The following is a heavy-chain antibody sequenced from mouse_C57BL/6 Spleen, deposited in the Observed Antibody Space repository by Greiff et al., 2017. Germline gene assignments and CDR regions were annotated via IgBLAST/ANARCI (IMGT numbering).Heavy chain of an antibody. D-gene: IGHD1-1*01. Sequence: LVEQSGPELVKPGASVKISCKASGYTFTDYYMNWVKQSHGKSLEWIGDINPNNGGTSYNQKFKGKATLTVDKSSSTAYMELRSLTSEDSAVYYCARGYGSSYVNYWGQGTTLTVSS. CDR2: INPNNGGT. J-gene: IGHJ2*01. CDR1: GYTFTDYY. CDR3: ARGYGSSYVNY. V-gene: IGHV1-26*01.